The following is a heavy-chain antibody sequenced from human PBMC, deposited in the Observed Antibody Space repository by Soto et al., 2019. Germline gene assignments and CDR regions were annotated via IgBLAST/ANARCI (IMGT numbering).Heavy chain of an antibody. CDR3: ASLPKWFGESDAFDI. J-gene: IGHJ3*02. Sequence: GGSLRLSCAASGFTFSSYGMHWVRQAPGKGLEWVAVISYDGSNKYYADSVKGRFTISRDNSKNTLYLQMNSLRAEDTAVYYCASLPKWFGESDAFDIWGQGTMVTVSS. CDR2: ISYDGSNK. CDR1: GFTFSSYG. D-gene: IGHD3-10*01. V-gene: IGHV3-30*03.